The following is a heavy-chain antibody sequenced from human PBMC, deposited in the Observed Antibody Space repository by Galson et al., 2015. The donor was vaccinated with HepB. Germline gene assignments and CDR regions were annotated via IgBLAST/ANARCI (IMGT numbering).Heavy chain of an antibody. CDR2: IKEDGSLR. J-gene: IGHJ3*01. CDR3: AKDPPRGVINGGRAFDV. D-gene: IGHD3-10*01. Sequence: SLRLSCAASGFTFSHYWMAWVRQAPGQGLEWVANIKEDGSLRYYVDSVKGRFTISRDNAKNSLYLQMNSLRAEDSAVYYCAKDPPRGVINGGRAFDVWGQGTMVAVSS. V-gene: IGHV3-7*03. CDR1: GFTFSHYW.